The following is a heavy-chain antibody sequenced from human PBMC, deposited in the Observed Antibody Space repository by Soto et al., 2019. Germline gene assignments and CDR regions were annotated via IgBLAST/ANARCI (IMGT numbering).Heavy chain of an antibody. CDR3: ARDRAEIGYGMDV. Sequence: GGSLRLSCAASGFTVSSNYMSWVRKAPGKGLEWVSVIYSGGSTYYADSVKGRFTISRENSKNTLYLQMNSLRAEDTAMYYCARDRAEIGYGMDVWGQGTTVTVSS. J-gene: IGHJ6*02. V-gene: IGHV3-53*01. CDR2: IYSGGST. CDR1: GFTVSSNY.